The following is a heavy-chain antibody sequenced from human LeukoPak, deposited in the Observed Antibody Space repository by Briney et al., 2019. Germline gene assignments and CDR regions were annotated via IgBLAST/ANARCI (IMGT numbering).Heavy chain of an antibody. CDR2: ISSNGGST. Sequence: GGSLGLSCAASGFTFSSYAMHWVRQAPGKGLEYVSAISSNGGSTYYANSVKGRFTISRDNSKNTLYLQMGSLRAEDMAVYYCAVIAAAGPYYFDYWGQGTLVTVSS. CDR1: GFTFSSYA. V-gene: IGHV3-64*01. D-gene: IGHD6-13*01. CDR3: AVIAAAGPYYFDY. J-gene: IGHJ4*02.